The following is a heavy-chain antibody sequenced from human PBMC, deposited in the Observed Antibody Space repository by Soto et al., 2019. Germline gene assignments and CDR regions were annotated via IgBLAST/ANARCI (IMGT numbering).Heavy chain of an antibody. CDR3: VREWVDTYGIPPPLGLDV. CDR1: RFTFSIYD. CDR2: IGIGGET. Sequence: PGGSLRLSCVASRFTFSIYDMHWVRQATGKGLEWVSAIGIGGETYYSGSVKGRFTISRENAKNSLYLQMNSLRVEDTAIYYCVREWVDTYGIPPPLGLDVWGQGTTVTVSS. V-gene: IGHV3-13*01. D-gene: IGHD5-18*01. J-gene: IGHJ6*02.